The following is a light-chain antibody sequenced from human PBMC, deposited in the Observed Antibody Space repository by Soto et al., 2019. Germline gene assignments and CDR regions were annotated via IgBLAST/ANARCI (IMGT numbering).Light chain of an antibody. V-gene: IGKV1-5*03. Sequence: DIQMTQWAAAVSGSIGDRVTITCGASQTISSWLAWYQQKPGKAPKLLIYKASTLKSGVPSRFSGSGSGTDFTLTISNLQPEDFATYYCQQANSCPLSFGQGTRLEIK. CDR2: KAS. J-gene: IGKJ5*01. CDR3: QQANSCPLS. CDR1: QTISSW.